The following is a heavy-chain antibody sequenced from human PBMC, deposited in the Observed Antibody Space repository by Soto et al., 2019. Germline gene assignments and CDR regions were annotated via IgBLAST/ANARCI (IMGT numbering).Heavy chain of an antibody. V-gene: IGHV4-31*03. D-gene: IGHD4-17*01. J-gene: IGHJ4*02. CDR1: GGSISSGGYY. CDR2: IYYSGST. CDR3: ARSGPGTVTTT. Sequence: QVQLQESGPGLVKPSQTLSLTCTVSGGSISSGGYYWSWIRQHPGKGLEWIGYIYYSGSTYYNPSLKIRVTISVDPSKNQFSLKLSSVTAADTAVYYCARSGPGTVTTTWGQGTLVTVSS.